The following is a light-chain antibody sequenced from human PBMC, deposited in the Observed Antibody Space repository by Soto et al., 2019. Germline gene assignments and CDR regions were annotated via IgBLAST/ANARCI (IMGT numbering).Light chain of an antibody. V-gene: IGLV2-14*03. Sequence: QSVLTQRASVSGSPGQSITISCTGTSSDVGGYNYVSWYQHHPGKAPKLMIYDVSNRPSGVSNRFSGSKSGNTASLIISGFQAEDEADYYCSSYTSSSTLSTYVFGTGTKVTVL. J-gene: IGLJ1*01. CDR2: DVS. CDR3: SSYTSSSTLSTYV. CDR1: SSDVGGYNY.